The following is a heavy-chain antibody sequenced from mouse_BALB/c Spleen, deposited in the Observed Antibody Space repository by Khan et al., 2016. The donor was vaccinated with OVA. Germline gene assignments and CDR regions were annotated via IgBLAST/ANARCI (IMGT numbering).Heavy chain of an antibody. CDR3: ARTEIHYYGSFVMYY. CDR1: GFNIKDTY. D-gene: IGHD1-2*01. Sequence: VQLQQSGAELVKPGASVKLSCTASGFNIKDTYMHWVKQRPEQGLEWIGRIDPANVNIRYDQKILGKATIKADTSSNTAYLHLTSLTSEDSSVYYCARTEIHYYGSFVMYYLGLGTSVTVSS. J-gene: IGHJ4*01. V-gene: IGHV14-3*02. CDR2: IDPANVNI.